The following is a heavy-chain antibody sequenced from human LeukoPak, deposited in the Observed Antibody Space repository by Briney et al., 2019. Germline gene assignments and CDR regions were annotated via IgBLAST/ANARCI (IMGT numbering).Heavy chain of an antibody. CDR2: INPNSGGT. J-gene: IGHJ4*02. Sequence: ASVKVSCKASGGTFSSYAISWVRQAPGQGLEWMGWINPNSGGTNYAQKFQGRVTMTRDTSISTAYMELSRLRSDDTAVYYCARAPRIAVAGSYYWGQGTLVTVSS. D-gene: IGHD6-19*01. CDR1: GGTFSSYA. V-gene: IGHV1-2*02. CDR3: ARAPRIAVAGSYY.